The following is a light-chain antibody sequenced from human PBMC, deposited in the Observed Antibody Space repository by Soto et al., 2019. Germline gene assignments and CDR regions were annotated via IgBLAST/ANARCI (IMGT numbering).Light chain of an antibody. Sequence: EIVMTQSPATLSVSPGETATLSCRASQSVSSYLAWYQQKPGQAPRLLIYDASTRATGIPAKFSGSGSGTDFTLTIIILQPEDFAIYYCQQYSNWPPLYTFGQGTKVDIK. V-gene: IGKV3-15*01. CDR1: QSVSSY. J-gene: IGKJ2*01. CDR2: DAS. CDR3: QQYSNWPPLYT.